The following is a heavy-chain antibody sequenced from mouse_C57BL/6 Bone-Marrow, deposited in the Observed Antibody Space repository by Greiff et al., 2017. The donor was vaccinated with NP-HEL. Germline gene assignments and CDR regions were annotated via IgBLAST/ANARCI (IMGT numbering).Heavy chain of an antibody. CDR3: ARWVYGGAWFAY. V-gene: IGHV1-66*01. J-gene: IGHJ3*01. CDR1: GYSFTSYY. CDR2: IYPGSGNT. D-gene: IGHD1-2*01. Sequence: QVQLQQSGPELVKPGASVKISCKASGYSFTSYYIHWVKQRPGQGLEWIGWIYPGSGNTKYNEKFKGKATLTADTSSSTAYMQLSSLTSEDSAVYYCARWVYGGAWFAYWGQGTLVTVSA.